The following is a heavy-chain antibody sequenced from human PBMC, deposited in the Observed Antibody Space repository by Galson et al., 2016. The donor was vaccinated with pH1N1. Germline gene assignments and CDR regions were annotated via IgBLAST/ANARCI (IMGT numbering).Heavy chain of an antibody. CDR3: ATEDYYTSLY. Sequence: LRLSCSASGFIFSDHWMSWVRQAPGKGLAWVAKINQDGSRKYYVDSMKGRCTISRENAENSLSLQMNSLRVEDTALYYCATEDYYTSLYWGQGILVTVSS. CDR2: INQDGSRK. D-gene: IGHD1-26*01. J-gene: IGHJ4*02. CDR1: GFIFSDHW. V-gene: IGHV3-7*01.